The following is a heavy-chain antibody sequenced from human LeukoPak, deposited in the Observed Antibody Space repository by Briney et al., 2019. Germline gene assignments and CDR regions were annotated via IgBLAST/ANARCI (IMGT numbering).Heavy chain of an antibody. V-gene: IGHV5-51*01. J-gene: IGHJ4*02. CDR1: GYSFTSYW. CDR2: IYPGDSDT. Sequence: GESLKISCKGSGYSFTSYWIGWVRQMPGTGLEWMGIIYPGDSDTRYSPSFQGQVTISADKSISTAYLQWSSLKASGTAMYYCARQESGSYYENDYWGQGTLVTVSS. CDR3: ARQESGSYYENDY. D-gene: IGHD1-26*01.